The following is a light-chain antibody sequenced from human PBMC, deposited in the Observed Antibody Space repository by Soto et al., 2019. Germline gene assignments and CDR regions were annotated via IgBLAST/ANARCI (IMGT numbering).Light chain of an antibody. V-gene: IGKV1-5*01. CDR3: QQYTSYSRA. CDR1: QSISHF. Sequence: DIQMTQSPSTLSASVGDRVTITCRASQSISHFSAWYQQKPGKVPKLLIYDASNLGSGVPSRFSGSGSGTDFTLTISGLQPDDFTTYYCQQYTSYSRAFGQGTRWIS. CDR2: DAS. J-gene: IGKJ1*01.